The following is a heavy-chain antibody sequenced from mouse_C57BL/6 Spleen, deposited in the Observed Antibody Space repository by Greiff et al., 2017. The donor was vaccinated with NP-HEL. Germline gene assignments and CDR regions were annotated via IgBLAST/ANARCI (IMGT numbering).Heavy chain of an antibody. J-gene: IGHJ4*01. V-gene: IGHV1-39*01. CDR2: INPNYGTT. CDR1: GYSFTDYN. CDR3: ASHYGSSYEGDYYAMDY. D-gene: IGHD1-1*01. Sequence: VQLQQSGPELVKPGASVKISCKASGYSFTDYNMNWVKQSNGKSLEWIGVINPNYGTTSYNQKFKGKATLTVDQSSSTAYMQLNSLTSEDSAVYYCASHYGSSYEGDYYAMDYWGQGTSVTVSS.